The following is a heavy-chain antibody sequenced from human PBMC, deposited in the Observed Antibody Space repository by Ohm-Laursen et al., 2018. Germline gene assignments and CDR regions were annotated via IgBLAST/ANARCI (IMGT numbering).Heavy chain of an antibody. V-gene: IGHV3-33*01. CDR3: ARVGDYYDSSGYYLEDAFDI. D-gene: IGHD3-22*01. CDR1: GFTFSSYG. Sequence: SLRLSCSASGFTFSSYGMHWVRQAPGKGLEWVAVIWYDGSNKYYADSVKGRFTISRDNSKNTLYLQMNSLRAEDTAVYYCARVGDYYDSSGYYLEDAFDIWGQGTMVTVSS. CDR2: IWYDGSNK. J-gene: IGHJ3*02.